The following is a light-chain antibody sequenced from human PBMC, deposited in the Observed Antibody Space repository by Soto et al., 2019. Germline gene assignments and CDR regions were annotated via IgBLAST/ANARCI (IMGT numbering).Light chain of an antibody. CDR1: QDIRKY. V-gene: IGKV1-33*01. CDR2: GAS. J-gene: IGKJ3*01. CDR3: QHYNNLPPFT. Sequence: DIQMTQSPSSLSASLGDRVTITCQASQDIRKYLNWYQQKPGRAPKLLIYGASNLETGVPSRFSGSGYGTDFTFTISSLQSEDFATYYCQHYNNLPPFTFGPGTKVAIK.